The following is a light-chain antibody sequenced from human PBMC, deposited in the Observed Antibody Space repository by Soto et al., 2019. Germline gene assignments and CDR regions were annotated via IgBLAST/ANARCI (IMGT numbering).Light chain of an antibody. J-gene: IGKJ1*01. Sequence: DIQMTQSPSPVSPSVGDRITLTRLASQSIGDLFGWYEHKRGRARKLLLSVASTLQDGVSSRCSGSGSGTDFTLSISGLQPEDFAVYYCQQCNRWPLTFGQGTKV. V-gene: IGKV1-12*01. CDR2: VAS. CDR3: QQCNRWPLT. CDR1: QSIGDL.